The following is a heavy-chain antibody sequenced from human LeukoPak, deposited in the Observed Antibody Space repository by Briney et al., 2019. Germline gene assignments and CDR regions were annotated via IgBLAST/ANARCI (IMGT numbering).Heavy chain of an antibody. CDR1: GFTFSSYG. J-gene: IGHJ5*02. D-gene: IGHD5-12*01. CDR3: AKPYSGYENWFDP. V-gene: IGHV3-30*18. CDR2: ISYDGSNK. Sequence: GGSLRLSCAASGFTFSSYGMHWVRQAPGKGLEWVAVISYDGSNKYYADSVKGRFTISRDNSKNTLYLQMNSLRAEDTAVYYCAKPYSGYENWFDPWGQGTLVTVSS.